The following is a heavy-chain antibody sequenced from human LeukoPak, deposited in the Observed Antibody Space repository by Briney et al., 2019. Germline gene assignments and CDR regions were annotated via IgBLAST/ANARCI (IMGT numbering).Heavy chain of an antibody. Sequence: SETLSLTCTVSGGSISSSSYYWGWIRQPPGKGLEWIGSIYYSGSTYYNPSLKSRVTISVDTSKNQFSLKLSSVTAADTAAYYCAREGRYDSLGYWGQGTLVTVSS. CDR2: IYYSGST. V-gene: IGHV4-39*07. J-gene: IGHJ4*02. CDR3: AREGRYDSLGY. CDR1: GGSISSSSYY. D-gene: IGHD3-22*01.